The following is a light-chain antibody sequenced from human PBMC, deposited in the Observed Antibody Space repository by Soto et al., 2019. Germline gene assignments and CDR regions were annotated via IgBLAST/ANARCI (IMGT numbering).Light chain of an antibody. V-gene: IGLV2-14*01. CDR2: EVS. CDR1: SSDVGGYNY. CDR3: SSYTSSSTLA. J-gene: IGLJ2*01. Sequence: QSALTQPASVSGSPGQSITISCTGTSSDVGGYNYVSWHQQHPGKAPKLMIYEVSNRPSGVSNRFSGSKSGNTASLTISGLQAEDEADYYCSSYTSSSTLAFGGGTKVTVL.